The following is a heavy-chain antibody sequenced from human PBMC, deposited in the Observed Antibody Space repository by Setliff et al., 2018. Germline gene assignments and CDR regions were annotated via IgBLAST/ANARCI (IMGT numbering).Heavy chain of an antibody. Sequence: GGSLRLSCAASGFTFSSSSMTWVRQAPGKGLEWVSAINSGGSSTYYADSVKGRFTISGDNSKNMLYLKMNSLRPEDTAVYYCARDRRAEMYNFWSGSLEYWGQGTLVTVSS. J-gene: IGHJ4*02. CDR1: GFTFSSSS. V-gene: IGHV3-23*01. CDR2: INSGGSST. CDR3: ARDRRAEMYNFWSGSLEY. D-gene: IGHD3-3*01.